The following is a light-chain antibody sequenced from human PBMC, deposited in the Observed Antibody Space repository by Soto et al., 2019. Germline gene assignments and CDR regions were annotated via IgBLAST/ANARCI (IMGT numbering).Light chain of an antibody. CDR3: ATWDDSLKGV. J-gene: IGLJ2*01. V-gene: IGLV1-44*01. CDR1: SSNIGSNP. Sequence: QSVLTQPPSASGTPGQRVIISCSGSSSNIGSNPVNWYQHLPGAAPKLLIYSNNQRPSGVPDRFSGSKSGTSASLAISGLQSEDEADYYRATWDDSLKGVFGGGTKLTVL. CDR2: SNN.